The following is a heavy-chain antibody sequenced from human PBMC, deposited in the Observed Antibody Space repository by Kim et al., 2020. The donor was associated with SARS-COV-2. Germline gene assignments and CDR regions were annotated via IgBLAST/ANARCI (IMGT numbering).Heavy chain of an antibody. D-gene: IGHD2-2*01. J-gene: IGHJ4*02. V-gene: IGHV1-18*01. CDR2: ISAYNGNT. CDR3: ARVGVGYCSSTSCYEGYFDY. Sequence: ASVKVSCKASGYTFTSYGISWVRQAPGQGLEWMGWISAYNGNTNYAQKLQGRVTMTTDTSTSTAYTELRSLRSDDTAVYYCARVGVGYCSSTSCYEGYFDYWGQGTLVTVSS. CDR1: GYTFTSYG.